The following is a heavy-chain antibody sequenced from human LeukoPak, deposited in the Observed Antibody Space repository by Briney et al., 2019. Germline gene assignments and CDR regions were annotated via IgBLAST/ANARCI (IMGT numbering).Heavy chain of an antibody. D-gene: IGHD1-26*01. V-gene: IGHV1-8*02. Sequence: ASVKVSCKASGYTFTGYYMHWVRQAPGQGLEWMGWMNPNSGNTGYAQKFQGRVTMTRNTSISTAYMELSSLRSEDTAVYYCARGPPAIVGATTSDYWGQGTLVTVSS. CDR1: GYTFTGYY. J-gene: IGHJ4*02. CDR2: MNPNSGNT. CDR3: ARGPPAIVGATTSDY.